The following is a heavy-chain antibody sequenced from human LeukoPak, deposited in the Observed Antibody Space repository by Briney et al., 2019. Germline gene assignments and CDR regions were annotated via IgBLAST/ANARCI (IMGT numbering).Heavy chain of an antibody. CDR2: ISGSGGST. CDR3: AKEPKENYYDSSGYYFQH. Sequence: GGSLRLSCAASGFTFSSYAMSWVRQAPGKGLEWVSAISGSGGSTYYADSVKGRFTISRDNSKNTLYLQMNSLRAEDTAVYYCAKEPKENYYDSSGYYFQHWGQGTLVTVS. J-gene: IGHJ1*01. D-gene: IGHD3-22*01. V-gene: IGHV3-23*01. CDR1: GFTFSSYA.